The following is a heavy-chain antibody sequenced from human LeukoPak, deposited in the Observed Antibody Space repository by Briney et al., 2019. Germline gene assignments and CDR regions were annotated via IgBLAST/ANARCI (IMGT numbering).Heavy chain of an antibody. D-gene: IGHD4-11*01. CDR1: GGSFTIYS. V-gene: IGHV4-34*01. CDR3: ARRVRSADYRLDY. J-gene: IGHJ4*02. CDR2: ISPSGNT. Sequence: PSETLSLTCAVYGGSFTIYSWTWIRQPPGKSLEWVGEISPSGNTQYNPSLKSQVTISLAASKSQFYLKLNSVTAADTAVYYCARRVRSADYRLDYWGQGTLVTVSS.